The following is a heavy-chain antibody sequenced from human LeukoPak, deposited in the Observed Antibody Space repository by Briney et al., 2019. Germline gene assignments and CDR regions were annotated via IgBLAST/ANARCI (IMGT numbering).Heavy chain of an antibody. CDR1: GFTFSWYG. CDR2: LSKNGVTT. J-gene: IGHJ4*02. D-gene: IGHD2-21*02. Sequence: GGSLRLSCLGSGFTFSWYGMNWVRQAPGRGLEYVLALSKNGVTTYYVDSVKGRYTISRDNSKNTLYVQMNSLRVEDAAVYFCVKDLSDRDVDYWGQGTLVTVSS. CDR3: VKDLSDRDVDY. V-gene: IGHV3-64*05.